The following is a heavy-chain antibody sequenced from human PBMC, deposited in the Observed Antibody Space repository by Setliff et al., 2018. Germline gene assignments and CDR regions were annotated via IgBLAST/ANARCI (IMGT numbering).Heavy chain of an antibody. CDR2: IIPIFGTA. CDR3: ARDRKEVVISPSQAAFDI. V-gene: IGHV1-69*05. Sequence: SVKVSCRASGGTFSSYAISWVRQAPGQGLEWMGGIIPIFGTANYAQNFQGRVTITTDESTSTAYMELRSLRSDDTAVYYCARDRKEVVISPSQAAFDIWGQGTMVTVSS. J-gene: IGHJ3*02. CDR1: GGTFSSYA. D-gene: IGHD3-22*01.